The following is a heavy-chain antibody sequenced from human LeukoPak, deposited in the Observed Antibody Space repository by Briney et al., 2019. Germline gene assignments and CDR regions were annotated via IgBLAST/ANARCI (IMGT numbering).Heavy chain of an antibody. Sequence: SSVKVSCKASGVTFSSYAISWVRQAPGQGLEWMGGIIPIFGTANYAQKFQGRVTITADESTSTAYMELSRLKYQDTAVYYCARDGGYCSSTSCYVPRYWGQGTLVTVSS. V-gene: IGHV1-69*01. CDR3: ARDGGYCSSTSCYVPRY. J-gene: IGHJ4*02. D-gene: IGHD2-2*01. CDR1: GVTFSSYA. CDR2: IIPIFGTA.